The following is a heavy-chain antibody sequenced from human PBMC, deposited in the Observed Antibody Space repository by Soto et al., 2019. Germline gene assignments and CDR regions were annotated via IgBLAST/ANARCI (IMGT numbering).Heavy chain of an antibody. Sequence: GGSLRLSCSASGFTFSSYAMSWVRQAPGKGLEWVSAISGSGGSTYYADSVKGRFTISRDNSKNTLYLQMNSLRAEDTAVYYWAKDRLAVAGPRGFFDYGGQGTLVTVPQ. CDR3: AKDRLAVAGPRGFFDY. CDR2: ISGSGGST. V-gene: IGHV3-23*01. J-gene: IGHJ4*02. D-gene: IGHD6-19*01. CDR1: GFTFSSYA.